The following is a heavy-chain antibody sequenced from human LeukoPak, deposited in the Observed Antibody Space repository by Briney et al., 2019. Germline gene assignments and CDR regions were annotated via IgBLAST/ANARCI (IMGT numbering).Heavy chain of an antibody. Sequence: GESLKISCKGSGYSFTSYWIGWVRQMPGKGLEWMGIIYPGDSDTRYSPSFQGQVTISADKSISTAYLQWSSLTASDTAMYYWRKCSSTSCYVFNYWGRGTVAAAS. CDR2: IYPGDSDT. CDR1: GYSFTSYW. CDR3: RKCSSTSCYVFNY. D-gene: IGHD2-2*01. J-gene: IGHJ4*02. V-gene: IGHV5-51*01.